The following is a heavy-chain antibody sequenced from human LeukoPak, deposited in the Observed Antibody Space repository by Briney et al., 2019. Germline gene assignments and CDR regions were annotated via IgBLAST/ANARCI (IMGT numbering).Heavy chain of an antibody. CDR1: GGSFSGYY. Sequence: SETLSLTCAVYGGSFSGYYWSWNRQPPGKGLEWIGYIYYSGSTYYNPSLRSRVTISVDTSKNQFSLKLSSVTAADTAVYYCARAVLATKSEHWFDSWGQGTLVTVSS. CDR3: ARAVLATKSEHWFDS. D-gene: IGHD2-8*01. V-gene: IGHV4-59*01. J-gene: IGHJ5*01. CDR2: IYYSGST.